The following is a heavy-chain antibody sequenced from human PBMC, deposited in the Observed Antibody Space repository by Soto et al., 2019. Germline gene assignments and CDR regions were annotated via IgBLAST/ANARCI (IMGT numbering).Heavy chain of an antibody. V-gene: IGHV2-5*04. CDR1: GFSFSTSGVG. CDR2: IYWDDEK. J-gene: IGHJ3*02. Sequence: QITLKESGPTLVKPTQSLTVTCTFSGFSFSTSGVGVGWVRQPPGKALEWLALIYWDDEKRYGPSVKSRLTITKGTSENQGVLTMTDMDPVDTGIYYCVRVGESSRLDAFDIWGQGTVVTVSS. D-gene: IGHD3-10*01. CDR3: VRVGESSRLDAFDI.